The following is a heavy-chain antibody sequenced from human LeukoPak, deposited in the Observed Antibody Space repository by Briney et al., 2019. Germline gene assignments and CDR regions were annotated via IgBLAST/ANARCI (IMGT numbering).Heavy chain of an antibody. V-gene: IGHV4-34*01. CDR3: ARVVELTNYNWFDP. CDR2: INHSGST. Sequence: SETLSLTCAVYGGSFSGYYWSWIRQPPGKGLEWIGEINHSGSTNYNPSLKSRVTISVDTSKNQFSLKLSSVTAADTAVYYCARVVELTNYNWFDPWGQGTLVTVSS. J-gene: IGHJ5*02. CDR1: GGSFSGYY. D-gene: IGHD2-15*01.